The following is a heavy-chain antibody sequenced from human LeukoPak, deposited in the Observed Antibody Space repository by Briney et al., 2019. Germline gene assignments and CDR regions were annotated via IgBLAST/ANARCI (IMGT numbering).Heavy chain of an antibody. CDR1: GGTFSSYA. Sequence: SVKGSCKASGGTFSSYAISWVRQAPGQGLEWMGGIIPIFGTANYAQKFQGRVTITADKSTSTAYMELSSLRSEDTAVYYCARMTTSLSDWFDPWGQGTLVTVSS. D-gene: IGHD4-17*01. CDR3: ARMTTSLSDWFDP. J-gene: IGHJ5*02. V-gene: IGHV1-69*06. CDR2: IIPIFGTA.